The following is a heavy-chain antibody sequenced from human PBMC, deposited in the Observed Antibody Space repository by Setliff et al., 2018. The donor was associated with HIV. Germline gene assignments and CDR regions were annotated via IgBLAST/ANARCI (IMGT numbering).Heavy chain of an antibody. D-gene: IGHD3-3*01. CDR3: ARIRRRITIFGVVTDYGMDV. CDR1: GFSLSTSGVG. Sequence: SGPTLVNPTQTLTLTCTFSGFSLSTSGVGVGWIRQPPGKALEWLALIYWDDDKRYSPSLKSRPTITKDTSKNQVVLTMTNMDPVDTATYYCARIRRRITIFGVVTDYGMDVWGQGTTVTVS. CDR2: IYWDDDK. J-gene: IGHJ6*02. V-gene: IGHV2-5*02.